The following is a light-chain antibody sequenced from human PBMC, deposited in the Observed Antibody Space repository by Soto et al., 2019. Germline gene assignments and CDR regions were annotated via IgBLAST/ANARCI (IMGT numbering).Light chain of an antibody. CDR2: SAS. J-gene: IGKJ3*01. Sequence: DIQMTQSPSYVSASEGDRVTITCRASQDIITWLAWFQQKPGKAPRLLIYSASTLQRGVPSRFGGSGCGTEFTLAINRLQTEDVATYFCQQSDSFPFSFGPGTKVDV. CDR1: QDIITW. V-gene: IGKV1-12*01. CDR3: QQSDSFPFS.